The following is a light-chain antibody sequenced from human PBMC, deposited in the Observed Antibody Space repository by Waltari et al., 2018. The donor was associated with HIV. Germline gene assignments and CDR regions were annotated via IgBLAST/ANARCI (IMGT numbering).Light chain of an antibody. J-gene: IGKJ4*01. V-gene: IGKV1-33*01. CDR1: RGISNY. CDR2: DAS. CDR3: QQYDNLPVT. Sequence: IQLTQSPSSLSASVGARVTITCQASRGISNYLNWYQQKPGKAPKLLIYDASNLETGVPSRFSGSGSGTYFTFTISILQPEDIATYYCQQYDNLPVTFGGGTKVELK.